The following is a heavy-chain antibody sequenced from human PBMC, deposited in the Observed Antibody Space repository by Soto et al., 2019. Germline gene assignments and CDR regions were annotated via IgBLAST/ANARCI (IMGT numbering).Heavy chain of an antibody. CDR2: IYYSGST. Sequence: TLSLTCTVSGGSISSGGCYWSWTRQHPGKGLEWIGYIYYSGSTYYNLSLKSRVTISVDMSKNQFSLKLSSVPAADTAVSYCTRGRRKRRSRYYKWPDPGGQGTLENISS. CDR3: TRGRRKRRSRYYKWPDP. D-gene: IGHD3-9*01. J-gene: IGHJ5*01. CDR1: GGSISSGGCY. V-gene: IGHV4-31*03.